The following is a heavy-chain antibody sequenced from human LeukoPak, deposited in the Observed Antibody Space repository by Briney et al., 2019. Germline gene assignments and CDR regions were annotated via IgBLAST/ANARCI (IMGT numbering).Heavy chain of an antibody. D-gene: IGHD6-19*01. Sequence: SETLSLTCTVSGYSISSGYYWGWIRQPPGKGLEWIGSIYHSGSTYYNPSLKSRVTISVDTSKNQFSLKLSSVTAADTAVYYCARDHRVAVAGINYWGQGTLVTVSS. J-gene: IGHJ4*02. CDR3: ARDHRVAVAGINY. CDR1: GYSISSGYY. V-gene: IGHV4-38-2*02. CDR2: IYHSGST.